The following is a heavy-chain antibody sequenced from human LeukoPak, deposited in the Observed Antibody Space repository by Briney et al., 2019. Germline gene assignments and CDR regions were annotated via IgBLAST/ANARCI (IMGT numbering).Heavy chain of an antibody. Sequence: PSETLSLTCTVSGGSIRSYYWSWIRQPPGKGLEWIGYIYYSGSTNYNPSLKSRVTISVDTSKNQFSLKLSSVTAADTAVYYCARSDYGDCFDYWGQGTLVTVSS. V-gene: IGHV4-59*01. CDR1: GGSIRSYY. J-gene: IGHJ4*02. D-gene: IGHD4-17*01. CDR3: ARSDYGDCFDY. CDR2: IYYSGST.